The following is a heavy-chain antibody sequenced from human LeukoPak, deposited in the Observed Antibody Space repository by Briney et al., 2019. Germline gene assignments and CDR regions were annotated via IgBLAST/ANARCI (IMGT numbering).Heavy chain of an antibody. CDR1: GFTFSSYW. CDR3: ARDTRTFDY. J-gene: IGHJ4*02. CDR2: ISSDGTSA. V-gene: IGHV3-74*01. Sequence: GGSLRLSCVASGFTFSSYWMHWVRQTPGKGPVWVSRISSDGTSATYADSVRGQFTISRDNAKNSLFLQMNSLRADDTAVYYCARDTRTFDYWGQGTLVTVSS. D-gene: IGHD1-26*01.